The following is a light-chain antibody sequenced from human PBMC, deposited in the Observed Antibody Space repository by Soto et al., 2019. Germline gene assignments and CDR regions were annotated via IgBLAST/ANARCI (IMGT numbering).Light chain of an antibody. J-gene: IGKJ4*01. CDR3: QQFDSLPLT. CDR2: DAS. CDR1: QDISTH. Sequence: DIQMTQSPSSLSASVGDRVTITCQASQDISTHLTWFQQKPGKAPKLLIYDASILETGVPSRFSGSGSGTHFTFSISSLQPEDIATYYCQQFDSLPLTFGGGTKVDIK. V-gene: IGKV1-33*01.